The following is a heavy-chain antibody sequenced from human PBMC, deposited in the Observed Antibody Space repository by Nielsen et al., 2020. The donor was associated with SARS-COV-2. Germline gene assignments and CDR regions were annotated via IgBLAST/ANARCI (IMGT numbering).Heavy chain of an antibody. CDR3: ARDAPGWENNSFDS. J-gene: IGHJ5*01. Sequence: GSLRLSCGASGFTISSSFMSWVRQAAGKGLDWVSVIYTDGSTSHADSVKGRFTISRDNSKNTLYLQMNSLRAEDTAVYYCARDAPGWENNSFDSWGQGTLVIVSS. D-gene: IGHD6-19*01. CDR2: IYTDGST. V-gene: IGHV3-66*01. CDR1: GFTISSSF.